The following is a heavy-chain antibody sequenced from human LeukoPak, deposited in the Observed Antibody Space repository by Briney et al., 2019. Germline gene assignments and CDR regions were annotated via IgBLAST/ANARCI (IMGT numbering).Heavy chain of an antibody. D-gene: IGHD3-10*01. CDR3: ARRGGIIRGVASYYYMDV. V-gene: IGHV4-39*01. J-gene: IGHJ6*03. CDR1: GGSINSSYCY. CDR2: IYYSGTT. Sequence: SETLSLTCTVSGGSINSSYCYWGWLRQPPGTGLEWFGSIYYSGTTYYNPSLKSRVTISVDTSKNQFSLRLTSVTAADTAAYYCARRGGIIRGVASYYYMDVWGKGTTVTISS.